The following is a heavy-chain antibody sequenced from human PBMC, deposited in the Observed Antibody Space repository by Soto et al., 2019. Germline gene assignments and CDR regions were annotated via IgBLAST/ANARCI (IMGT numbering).Heavy chain of an antibody. Sequence: EVQLVESGGGLVQPGGSLRLSCAASGFIFTDYWMGWVRQAPGKGLEWVATIMKDGGVKKYVDSVKGRFTISRDNAKNSLFLQMNSLRVEDTAVYYCARDRDYYTADYWGQGTLVTVSS. V-gene: IGHV3-7*01. CDR3: ARDRDYYTADY. CDR1: GFIFTDYW. D-gene: IGHD1-26*01. CDR2: IMKDGGVK. J-gene: IGHJ4*02.